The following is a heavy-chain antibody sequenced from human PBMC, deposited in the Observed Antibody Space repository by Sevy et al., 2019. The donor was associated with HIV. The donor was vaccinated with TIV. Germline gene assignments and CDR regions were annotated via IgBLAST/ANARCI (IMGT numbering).Heavy chain of an antibody. CDR1: GFTFSSYT. CDR2: IWYDGTIK. Sequence: GGSLRLSCAVSGFTFSSYTMNWVRQAPGKGLEWVALIWYDGTIKYYADSVKGRFTISRDNSKDTLFLQMNSLTPEDTAVFYCARGGGYCGGDCYSIDYWGQGALVTVSS. D-gene: IGHD2-21*02. V-gene: IGHV3-33*08. J-gene: IGHJ4*02. CDR3: ARGGGYCGGDCYSIDY.